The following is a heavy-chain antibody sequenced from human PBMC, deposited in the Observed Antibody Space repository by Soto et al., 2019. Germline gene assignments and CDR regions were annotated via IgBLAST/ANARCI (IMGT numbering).Heavy chain of an antibody. V-gene: IGHV3-23*01. J-gene: IGHJ6*03. CDR3: TTDRARGITIFGVVHGEYYYYMDV. Sequence: GGSLRLSCAASGFTFSSYAMSWVRQAPGKGLEWVSAISGSGGSTSYADSVKGRFTISRDNSMNTLYLQMNSLKTEDTAVYYCTTDRARGITIFGVVHGEYYYYMDVWGKGTTVTVSS. CDR1: GFTFSSYA. D-gene: IGHD3-3*01. CDR2: ISGSGGST.